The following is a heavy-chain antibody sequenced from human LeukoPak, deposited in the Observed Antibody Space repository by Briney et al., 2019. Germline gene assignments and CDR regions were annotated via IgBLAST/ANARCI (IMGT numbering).Heavy chain of an antibody. V-gene: IGHV1-69*13. J-gene: IGHJ4*02. CDR2: IIPIFGTA. CDR3: ARGGSSGWLSYFDY. CDR1: GGTFSSYA. D-gene: IGHD6-19*01. Sequence: SVKVSCKASGGTFSSYAISWVRQAPGQGLEWMGGIIPIFGTASYAQKFQGRVTITADESTSTAYMELSSLRSEDTAVYYCARGGSSGWLSYFDYWGQGTLVTVSS.